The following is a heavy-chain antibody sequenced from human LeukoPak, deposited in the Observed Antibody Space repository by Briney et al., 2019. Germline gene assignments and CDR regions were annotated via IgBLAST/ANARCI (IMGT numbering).Heavy chain of an antibody. J-gene: IGHJ3*02. V-gene: IGHV3-33*01. CDR3: ARARGIAVTFDAFDI. CDR2: IWYDGSNK. CDR1: GFTFSSYG. D-gene: IGHD6-19*01. Sequence: GGPLRLSCAASGFTFSSYGMHWVRQAPGKGLEWVAVIWYDGSNKYYADSVKGRFTISRDNSKNTLYLQMNSLRAEDTAVYYCARARGIAVTFDAFDIWGQGTMVTVSS.